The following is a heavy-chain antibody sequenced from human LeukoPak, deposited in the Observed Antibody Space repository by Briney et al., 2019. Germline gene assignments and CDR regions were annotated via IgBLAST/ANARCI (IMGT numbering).Heavy chain of an antibody. CDR1: GFTFSTSG. Sequence: GSLRLSCAASGFTFSTSGMSWVRQAPGKGLEWIGEINHSGSTNYNPSLKSRVTISVDTSKNQFSLKLSSVTAADTAVYYCATLTTPGWFNPWGQGTLVTVSS. V-gene: IGHV4-34*08. D-gene: IGHD1-1*01. J-gene: IGHJ5*02. CDR2: INHSGST. CDR3: ATLTTPGWFNP.